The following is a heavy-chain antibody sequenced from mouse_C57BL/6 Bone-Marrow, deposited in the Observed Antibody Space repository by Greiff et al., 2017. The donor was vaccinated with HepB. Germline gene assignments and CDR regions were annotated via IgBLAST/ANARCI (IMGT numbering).Heavy chain of an antibody. CDR1: GFTFSDFY. Sequence: EVKLMDSGGGLVQSGRSLRLSCATSGFTFSDFYMEWVRQAPGKGLEWIAASRNKANDYTTEYSASVKGRFIVSRDTSQSILYLQMNALRAEDTAIYYCARDIYGSSSPGAMDYWGQGTSVTVSS. CDR2: SRNKANDYTT. D-gene: IGHD1-1*01. J-gene: IGHJ4*01. V-gene: IGHV7-1*01. CDR3: ARDIYGSSSPGAMDY.